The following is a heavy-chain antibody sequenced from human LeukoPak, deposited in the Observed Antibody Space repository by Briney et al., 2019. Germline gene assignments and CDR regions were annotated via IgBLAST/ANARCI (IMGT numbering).Heavy chain of an antibody. D-gene: IGHD3-22*01. Sequence: GGSLRLSCAASGFTVSSNYMSWVRQAPGKGLEWVSLIYSSASTSYADSVKGRFTVSRDNSKNTLYLQMNSLRVEDTAVYYCARGRGYDSGTYNYAFSDYWGQGTLVTVSS. J-gene: IGHJ4*02. CDR1: GFTVSSNY. CDR3: ARGRGYDSGTYNYAFSDY. CDR2: IYSSAST. V-gene: IGHV3-66*01.